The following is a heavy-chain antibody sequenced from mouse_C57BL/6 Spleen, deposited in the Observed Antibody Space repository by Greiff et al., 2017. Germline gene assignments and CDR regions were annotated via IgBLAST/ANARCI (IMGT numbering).Heavy chain of an antibody. CDR3: ARKGYGSNYVGAMGD. Sequence: QVQLQESGPGLVQPSQSLSITCTASGFSLTSYGVHWVRQSPGKGLEWLGVIWSGGSTDYNAAFISRLGISKDNSKGQVFLKMNNLQADDTALYYCARKGYGSNYVGAMGDWGQGTSVTVSS. J-gene: IGHJ4*01. D-gene: IGHD1-1*01. V-gene: IGHV2-2*01. CDR2: IWSGGST. CDR1: GFSLTSYG.